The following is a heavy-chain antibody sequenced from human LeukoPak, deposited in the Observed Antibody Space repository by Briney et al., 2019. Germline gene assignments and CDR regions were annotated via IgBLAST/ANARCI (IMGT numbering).Heavy chain of an antibody. CDR1: GFTFNNAW. J-gene: IGHJ4*02. CDR3: ARESESSGWYDY. CDR2: ISGDGGST. D-gene: IGHD6-19*01. V-gene: IGHV3-43*02. Sequence: GGSLRLSCAASGFTFNNAWMSWVRQAPGKGLEWVSLISGDGGSTFYADSVKGRFTISRDNSKNSLYLQMNSLRSDDTALYYCARESESSGWYDYWGQGTLVTVSS.